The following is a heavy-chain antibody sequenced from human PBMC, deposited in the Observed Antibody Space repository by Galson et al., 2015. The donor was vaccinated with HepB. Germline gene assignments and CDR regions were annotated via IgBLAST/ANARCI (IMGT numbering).Heavy chain of an antibody. J-gene: IGHJ4*02. Sequence: SLRLSCAASGFTFSSYSMNWVRQAPGKGLEWVSSISSSSSYIYYADSVKGRFTISRDNAKNSLYLQMNSLRAEDTAVYYCARGRDGWRPDFGYWGQGTLVTVSS. CDR2: ISSSSSYI. CDR1: GFTFSSYS. D-gene: IGHD2-21*02. V-gene: IGHV3-21*01. CDR3: ARGRDGWRPDFGY.